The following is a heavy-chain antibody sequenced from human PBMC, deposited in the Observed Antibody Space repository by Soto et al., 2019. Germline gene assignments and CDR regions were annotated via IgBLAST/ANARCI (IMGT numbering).Heavy chain of an antibody. CDR3: AVAATNGQDY. Sequence: SETLSLTCTVSGGSIRGGGYYWSWIRQHPGKGLEWIGYIYYSGSTYYNPSLKSRVTISVDTSKNQFSLKLSSVTAADTAVYYCAVAATNGQDYWGQGTLVTVSS. CDR2: IYYSGST. D-gene: IGHD2-15*01. CDR1: GGSIRGGGYY. V-gene: IGHV4-31*03. J-gene: IGHJ4*02.